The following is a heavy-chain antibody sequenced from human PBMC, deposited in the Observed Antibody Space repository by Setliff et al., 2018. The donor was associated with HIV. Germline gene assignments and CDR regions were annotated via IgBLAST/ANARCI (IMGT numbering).Heavy chain of an antibody. V-gene: IGHV1-18*01. CDR1: GYTFTSYG. J-gene: IGHJ6*03. D-gene: IGHD5-12*01. CDR3: ARESMATITWVGYYYYYYMDV. Sequence: ASVKVSCKASGYTFTSYGISWVRQAPGQGLEWMGWISAYNGNTNYAQKLQGRVTMTTDTSTSTAYMELRSLRSDDTAMYYCARESMATITWVGYYYYYYMDVWGKGTTVTVSS. CDR2: ISAYNGNT.